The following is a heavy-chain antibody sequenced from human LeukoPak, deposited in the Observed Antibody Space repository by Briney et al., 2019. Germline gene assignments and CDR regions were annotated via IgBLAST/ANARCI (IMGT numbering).Heavy chain of an antibody. Sequence: ASVKVSCKGSGYTLTELSMHWVRQAPGKGLEWMGGFDPEDGETIYAQKFQGRVTITEDTSTDTAYMELSSLRSEEAAVYDCASVCYYGSGSYYSPLDYWGQGALVTVCS. CDR1: GYTLTELS. V-gene: IGHV1-24*01. D-gene: IGHD3-10*01. J-gene: IGHJ4*02. CDR3: ASVCYYGSGSYYSPLDY. CDR2: FDPEDGET.